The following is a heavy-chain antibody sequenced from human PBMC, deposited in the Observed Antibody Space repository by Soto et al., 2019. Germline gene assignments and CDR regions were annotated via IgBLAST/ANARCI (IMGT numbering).Heavy chain of an antibody. Sequence: EVQLLESEGGLVQPGGSLRVSCATSGFTFRSYPMSWVRQAPGKGLEWVSGISGNGGSTYYADSVKGRFTISRDNSKNTLYLQMNTLRAEDTAVYYCAKATGTMVRGVILGDYYYYGMDVWGQGTTVTVSS. CDR2: ISGNGGST. CDR1: GFTFRSYP. CDR3: AKATGTMVRGVILGDYYYYGMDV. J-gene: IGHJ6*02. V-gene: IGHV3-23*01. D-gene: IGHD3-10*01.